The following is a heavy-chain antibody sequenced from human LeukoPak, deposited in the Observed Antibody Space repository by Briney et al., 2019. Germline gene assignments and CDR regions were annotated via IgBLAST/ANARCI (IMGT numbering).Heavy chain of an antibody. CDR3: ARERVGATDHDAFDI. CDR1: GGSISSGSYY. V-gene: IGHV4-61*02. CDR2: IYTSGST. D-gene: IGHD1-26*01. Sequence: SETLSLTCTVSGGSISSGSYYWSWIRQPAGKGLEWIGRIYTSGSTNYNPSLKSRVTISVDKSKNQFSLKLSSVTAADTAVYYCARERVGATDHDAFDIWGQGTMVTVSS. J-gene: IGHJ3*02.